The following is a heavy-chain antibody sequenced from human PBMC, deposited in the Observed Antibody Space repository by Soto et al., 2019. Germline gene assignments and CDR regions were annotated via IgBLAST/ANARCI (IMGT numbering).Heavy chain of an antibody. CDR2: VNPSGGHT. CDR3: ARGGHVVVVTAALDY. J-gene: IGHJ4*02. V-gene: IGHV1-46*01. D-gene: IGHD2-21*02. CDR1: GDTFTYYY. Sequence: QVQLMQSGAEVKKPGASGKVSCKASGDTFTYYYIHWVRQAPGQGLEWMGTVNPSGGHTTYAQHFLGRVTMTSDTSTSTLYMELTSLTSDDTAIYYCARGGHVVVVTAALDYWGQGTLVTVSS.